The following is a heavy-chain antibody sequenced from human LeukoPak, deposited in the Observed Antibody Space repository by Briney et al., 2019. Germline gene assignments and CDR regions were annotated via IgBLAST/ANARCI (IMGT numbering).Heavy chain of an antibody. D-gene: IGHD3-10*01. Sequence: GRSLRLSCAASGFTFSSFAIHWVRQAPGKGLEWVAVISYDGSNKYYADSVKGRFTISRDNSKNTLFLQMDSLRVEDTALYYCAKDLGGPGSSPFGFGGQGTRVTVDS. CDR3: AKDLGGPGSSPFGF. CDR2: ISYDGSNK. J-gene: IGHJ4*02. V-gene: IGHV3-30*18. CDR1: GFTFSSFA.